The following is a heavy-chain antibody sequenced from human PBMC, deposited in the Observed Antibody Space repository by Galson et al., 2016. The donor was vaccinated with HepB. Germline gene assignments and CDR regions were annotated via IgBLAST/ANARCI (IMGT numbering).Heavy chain of an antibody. CDR2: INPKSGAT. Sequence: SVKVSCKASGYIFTGYYMHWVRQAPGQGLEWMGWINPKSGATYYAQKFQGRVTMTRDTSITTAYMELRRLTADDPAVYYCARPGRTTVTTTGWFDPWGHGTLVTVSS. D-gene: IGHD4-11*01. CDR3: ARPGRTTVTTTGWFDP. J-gene: IGHJ5*02. V-gene: IGHV1-2*02. CDR1: GYIFTGYY.